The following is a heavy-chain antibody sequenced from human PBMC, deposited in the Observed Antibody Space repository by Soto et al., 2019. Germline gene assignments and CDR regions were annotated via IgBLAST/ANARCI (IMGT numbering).Heavy chain of an antibody. CDR1: GDTFSTDV. J-gene: IGHJ5*02. Sequence: SVKVSCKASGDTFSTDVISWVRQDHGQGLEWMGGIIPIFGTAKYAQKFQGRVTITADESTSTAYMELSSLRSEDTAVYYCAKGSFQVLRFLEIDPWGQGTLVTVSS. D-gene: IGHD3-3*01. V-gene: IGHV1-69*13. CDR2: IIPIFGTA. CDR3: AKGSFQVLRFLEIDP.